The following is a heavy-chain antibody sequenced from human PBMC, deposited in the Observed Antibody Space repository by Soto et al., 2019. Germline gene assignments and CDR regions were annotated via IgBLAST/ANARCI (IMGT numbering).Heavy chain of an antibody. Sequence: SETLSLTCTVSGGSISRGGYYWSWIRQHPGKGLEWIGYSYYSGSTYYNPSLKSRVTISVDTSKNQFSLKLSSVTAADTAVYYCARGYCSGGRCHRGVNWFDPWGQGTLVTVSS. J-gene: IGHJ5*02. CDR1: GGSISRGGYY. CDR2: SYYSGST. D-gene: IGHD2-15*01. V-gene: IGHV4-31*03. CDR3: ARGYCSGGRCHRGVNWFDP.